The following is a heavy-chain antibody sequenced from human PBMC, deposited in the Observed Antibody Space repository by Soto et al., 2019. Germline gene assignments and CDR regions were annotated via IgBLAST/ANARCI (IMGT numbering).Heavy chain of an antibody. D-gene: IGHD6-19*01. Sequence: QVQLVESGGGVVQPGRSLRLSCAASGFTFSSYGMHWVRQAPGKGLEWVAVISYDGSNKCYADSVKGRFTISRDNSKNTLYLQMNSLRAEDTAVYYCAKSHEPSQWLASKSAEYFQHWGQGTLVTVSS. V-gene: IGHV3-30*18. CDR3: AKSHEPSQWLASKSAEYFQH. J-gene: IGHJ1*01. CDR1: GFTFSSYG. CDR2: ISYDGSNK.